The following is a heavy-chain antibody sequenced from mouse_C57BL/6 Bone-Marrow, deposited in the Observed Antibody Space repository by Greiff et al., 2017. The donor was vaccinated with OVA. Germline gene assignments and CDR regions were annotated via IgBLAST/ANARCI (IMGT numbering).Heavy chain of an antibody. Sequence: VQLKESGAELVRPGASVKLSCTASGFNIKDDYMHWVKQRPEQGLEWIGWIDPENGDTEYASQFQGKATITADTSSNTAYLQLSSLTSEDTAVYYCTTSYYGYDGAYWGQGTLVTVSA. J-gene: IGHJ3*01. CDR3: TTSYYGYDGAY. V-gene: IGHV14-4*01. D-gene: IGHD2-9*01. CDR2: IDPENGDT. CDR1: GFNIKDDY.